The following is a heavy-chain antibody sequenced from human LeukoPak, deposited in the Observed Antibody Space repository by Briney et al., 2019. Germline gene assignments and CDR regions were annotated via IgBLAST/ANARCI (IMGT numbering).Heavy chain of an antibody. Sequence: GGSLRLSCAASGFTFSSYEMNWVRQAPGKGLEWVSYISSSGSTIYYAGSVKGRFTISRDNAKNSLYLQMNSLRAEDTAVYYCARDQPLYYFDYWGQGTLVTVSS. J-gene: IGHJ4*02. V-gene: IGHV3-48*03. CDR2: ISSSGSTI. CDR3: ARDQPLYYFDY. D-gene: IGHD3-16*01. CDR1: GFTFSSYE.